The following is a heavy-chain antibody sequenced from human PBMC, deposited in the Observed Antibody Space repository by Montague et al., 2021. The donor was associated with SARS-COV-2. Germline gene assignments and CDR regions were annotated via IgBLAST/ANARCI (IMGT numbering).Heavy chain of an antibody. CDR2: IYYSGST. J-gene: IGHJ3*02. CDR3: ASPAYYYDSSGSDAFDI. Sequence: SETLSLTCTVSGDSISSSSYYWGWIRKPPGKGLEWIGSIYYSGSTYYNPSLKSRVTISVDTSKNQFSLKLSSVTAADTAVYYCASPAYYYDSSGSDAFDIWGQGTMVTVSS. D-gene: IGHD3-22*01. V-gene: IGHV4-39*01. CDR1: GDSISSSSYY.